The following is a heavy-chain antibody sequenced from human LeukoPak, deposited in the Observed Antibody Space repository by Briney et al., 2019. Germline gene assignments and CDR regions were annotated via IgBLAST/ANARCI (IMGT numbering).Heavy chain of an antibody. CDR1: GFTFSTYG. V-gene: IGHV3-23*01. D-gene: IGHD2-21*01. J-gene: IGHJ6*04. CDR3: ARDLILTSVDV. Sequence: SGGSLRLSCVASGFTFSTYGMSWVRQAPGKGLEWVSAISGSGGSTYYADSVKGRFTISRDNAKNSLYLQMNSLRAEDTAVYYCARDLILTSVDVWGKGTTVTISS. CDR2: ISGSGGST.